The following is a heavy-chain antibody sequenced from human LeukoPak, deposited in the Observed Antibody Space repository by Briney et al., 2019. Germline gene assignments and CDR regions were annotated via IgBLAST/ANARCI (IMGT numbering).Heavy chain of an antibody. D-gene: IGHD6-6*01. Sequence: SVKVSCKASGGTFSSYAISWVRQAPGQGLEWMGRIIPILGIANYAQKFQGRVTITADKSTSTAYMELSSLRSEDTAVYYCAKEGPLSSSSDYWGQGTLVTVSS. CDR2: IIPILGIA. CDR1: GGTFSSYA. J-gene: IGHJ4*02. CDR3: AKEGPLSSSSDY. V-gene: IGHV1-69*04.